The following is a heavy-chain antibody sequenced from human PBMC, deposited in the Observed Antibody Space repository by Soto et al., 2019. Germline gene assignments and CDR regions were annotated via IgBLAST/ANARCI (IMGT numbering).Heavy chain of an antibody. J-gene: IGHJ4*02. CDR1: GFTFSSFW. CDR2: INRDGSEI. Sequence: EVQLVESGGGLVQPGGSLRLSCAASGFTFSSFWMHWIRQAPGKGLVWVSRINRDGSEIYYADSVRGRFTVSRDNAKNTLYLQMNSLRADDPAVYYCVRAWAGYWGQGTLVTVSS. V-gene: IGHV3-74*01. D-gene: IGHD6-19*01. CDR3: VRAWAGY.